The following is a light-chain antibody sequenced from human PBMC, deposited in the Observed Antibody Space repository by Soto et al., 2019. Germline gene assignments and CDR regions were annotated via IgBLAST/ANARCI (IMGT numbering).Light chain of an antibody. CDR1: QTISSW. V-gene: IGKV1-5*03. J-gene: IGKJ1*01. CDR3: QHYNSYSEA. CDR2: KAS. Sequence: TKMSQSPSTLSGSVGDRVTINCRASQTISSWLAWYQQKPGKAPKLLIYKASTLKSGVPSRFSGSGSGTEFTLTISSLQPDDFATYYCQHYNSYSEAFGQGTKV.